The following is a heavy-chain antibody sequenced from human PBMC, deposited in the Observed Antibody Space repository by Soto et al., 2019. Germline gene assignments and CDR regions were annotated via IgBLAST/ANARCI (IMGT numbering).Heavy chain of an antibody. CDR2: IDPSDSYT. Sequence: GESLKIACNGSVYSFSTYWISWVRQMPGKGLDWMGRIDPSDSYTDYSPSFQGHVTISADKSISTAYLQWSSLKASDTAMYYCAPRKHDYGHYWFDPWGQGTLVTVSS. J-gene: IGHJ5*02. CDR1: VYSFSTYW. D-gene: IGHD4-17*01. CDR3: APRKHDYGHYWFDP. V-gene: IGHV5-10-1*01.